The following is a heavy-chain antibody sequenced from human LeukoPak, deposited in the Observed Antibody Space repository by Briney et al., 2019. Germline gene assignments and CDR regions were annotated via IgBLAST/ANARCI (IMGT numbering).Heavy chain of an antibody. V-gene: IGHV3-21*01. Sequence: NPGGSLRLSCAASGFTFSSYSMNWVRQAPGKGLEWVSSISSSSSYIYYADSVKGRFTISRDNAKNSLYLQMNSLRAEDTAVYYCASGSSSWHRVAFDIWGQGTMVTVSS. J-gene: IGHJ3*02. CDR2: ISSSSSYI. CDR3: ASGSSSWHRVAFDI. CDR1: GFTFSSYS. D-gene: IGHD6-13*01.